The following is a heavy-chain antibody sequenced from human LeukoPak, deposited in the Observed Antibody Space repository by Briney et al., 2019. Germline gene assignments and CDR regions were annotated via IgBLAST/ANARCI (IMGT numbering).Heavy chain of an antibody. Sequence: PGGSLRLSCAASGFTFSSYGMHWVRQTPGKGLEWVAVISYDGSNKYYADSVKGRFTISRDNSKNTLYLQVNSLRAEDTAVYYCAKDLELLIGYYFDYWGQGTLVTVSS. D-gene: IGHD3-10*01. CDR3: AKDLELLIGYYFDY. J-gene: IGHJ4*02. V-gene: IGHV3-30*18. CDR2: ISYDGSNK. CDR1: GFTFSSYG.